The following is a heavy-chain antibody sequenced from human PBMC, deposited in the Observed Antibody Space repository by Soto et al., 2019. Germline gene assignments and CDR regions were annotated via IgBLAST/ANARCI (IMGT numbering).Heavy chain of an antibody. CDR3: TAQFYFDASGYSFDL. CDR2: MKSRSEGETT. CDR1: GFTFNNAW. V-gene: IGHV3-15*01. D-gene: IGHD3-22*01. J-gene: IGHJ4*02. Sequence: GGSLRLSCAASGFTFNNAWMGWVRQAPGQGLEWVGHMKSRSEGETTDYAAPVKGRFTISRDDSKNTVYLQMNSLTTEDTAVYYCTAQFYFDASGYSFDLWGQGTLVTVSS.